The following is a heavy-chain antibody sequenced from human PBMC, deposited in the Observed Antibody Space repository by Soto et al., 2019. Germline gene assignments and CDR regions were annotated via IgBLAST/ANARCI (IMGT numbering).Heavy chain of an antibody. CDR2: IYYSGST. J-gene: IGHJ5*02. CDR1: GGSISSSSYY. Sequence: SEAVSLTCTVSGGSISSSSYYWGWIRQPPGKGLEWIGSIYYSGSTYYNPSLKSRVTISVDTSKNQFSLKLSSVTAADTAVYYCARHRRRLRWYDFDPWGQGTLVTVSS. CDR3: ARHRRRLRWYDFDP. V-gene: IGHV4-39*01. D-gene: IGHD4-17*01.